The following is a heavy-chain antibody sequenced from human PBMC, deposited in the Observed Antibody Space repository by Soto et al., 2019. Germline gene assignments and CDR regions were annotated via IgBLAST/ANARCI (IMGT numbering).Heavy chain of an antibody. CDR3: AKDAYYYDSSGYRLGYFDL. J-gene: IGHJ2*01. V-gene: IGHV3-23*01. D-gene: IGHD3-22*01. CDR1: GFTFSSYA. CDR2: ISGSGGST. Sequence: EVQLLESGGGLVQPGGSLRLSCAASGFTFSSYAMSWVRQAPGKGLEWVSAISGSGGSTYYADSVKGRFTISRDNSKNTLYLQMNSLRAEDTAVYYCAKDAYYYDSSGYRLGYFDLWGRGTLVTVSS.